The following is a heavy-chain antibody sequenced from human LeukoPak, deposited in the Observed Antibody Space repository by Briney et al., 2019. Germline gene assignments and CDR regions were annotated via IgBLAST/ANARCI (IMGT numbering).Heavy chain of an antibody. CDR1: GYSFTSYW. Sequence: GESLKISCKGSGYSFTSYWIGWVRQMPGKGLEWMGIIYPGDSDTRYRPSYQDQVTISADKSISTAYLQWSSLKASDTAMYYCARHHSGSYYYDWYFDLWGRGTLVTVSS. CDR3: ARHHSGSYYYDWYFDL. J-gene: IGHJ2*01. CDR2: IYPGDSDT. D-gene: IGHD1-26*01. V-gene: IGHV5-51*01.